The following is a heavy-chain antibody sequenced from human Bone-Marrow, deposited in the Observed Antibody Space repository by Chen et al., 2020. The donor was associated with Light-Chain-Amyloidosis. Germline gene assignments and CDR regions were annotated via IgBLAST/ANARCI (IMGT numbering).Heavy chain of an antibody. V-gene: IGHV1-24*01. D-gene: IGHD3-3*01. CDR1: GYTLTELS. CDR2: FDPEDGET. Sequence: QVQLVQSGAEVKKPGASVKVSCKVSGYTLTELSMHWVRQAPGKGLEWMGGFDPEDGETIYAHKFQGRVTITEDTSTDSAYMELSILTSEYTAVYYCSTVGALRFLEWLLLKAGYSFDIWGQWTIVTVSS. J-gene: IGHJ3*02. CDR3: STVGALRFLEWLLLKAGYSFDI.